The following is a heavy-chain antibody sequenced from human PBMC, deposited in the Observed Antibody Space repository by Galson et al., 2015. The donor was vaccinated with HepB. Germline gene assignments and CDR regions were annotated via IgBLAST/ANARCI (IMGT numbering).Heavy chain of an antibody. CDR1: GLTFSGYW. V-gene: IGHV3-7*05. CDR3: VARGAPYYYYGFDV. J-gene: IGHJ6*02. CDR2: IKQHGSER. D-gene: IGHD5-12*01. Sequence: SLRLSCAASGLTFSGYWMSWVRQAPGKGLEWVANIKQHGSERYHVESVKGRFTISRDDAKKTLYLQMNSLRVEDTAVYFCVARGAPYYYYGFDVWGQGTTVVVSS.